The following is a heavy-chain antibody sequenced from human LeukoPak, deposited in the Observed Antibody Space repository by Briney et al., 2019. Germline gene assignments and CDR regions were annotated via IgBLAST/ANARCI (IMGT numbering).Heavy chain of an antibody. CDR2: ISGSGGST. CDR1: GFTFSSYA. D-gene: IGHD3-9*01. V-gene: IGHV3-23*01. J-gene: IGHJ6*02. Sequence: GGSLRLSCAASGFTFSSYAMSWVRQAPGKGLEWVSAISGSGGSTYYADSVKGRFTISRDNSKNTLYLQMNSLRAEDTAVYYCALVLTGYHYYYYYGIDVWGQGTTVTVSS. CDR3: ALVLTGYHYYYYYGIDV.